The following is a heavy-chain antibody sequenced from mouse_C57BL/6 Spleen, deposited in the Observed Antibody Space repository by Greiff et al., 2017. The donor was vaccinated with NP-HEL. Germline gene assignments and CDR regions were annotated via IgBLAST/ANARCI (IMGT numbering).Heavy chain of an antibody. CDR1: GFTFSDYG. Sequence: EVHLVESGGGLVKPGGSLKLSCAASGFTFSDYGMHWVRQAPEKGLEWVAYISSGSSTIYYADTVKGRFTISRDNAKNTLFLQMTSLRSEKTAMYDCARSWYYYGGGAWFAYWGQGTLVTVSA. D-gene: IGHD1-1*01. V-gene: IGHV5-17*01. J-gene: IGHJ3*01. CDR3: ARSWYYYGGGAWFAY. CDR2: ISSGSSTI.